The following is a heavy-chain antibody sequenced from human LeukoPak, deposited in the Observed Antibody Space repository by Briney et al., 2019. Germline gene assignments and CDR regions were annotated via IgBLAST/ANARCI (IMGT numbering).Heavy chain of an antibody. CDR3: ARVPQWLDAFDI. Sequence: GESLKISCAASGFTFSSYWMHWVRQAPGKGLVWVSRINSDGSSTSYADSVKGRFTISRDNAKNTLYLQMNSLRAEDTAVYYCARVPQWLDAFDIWGQGTMVTVSS. V-gene: IGHV3-74*01. J-gene: IGHJ3*02. CDR2: INSDGSST. D-gene: IGHD5-24*01. CDR1: GFTFSSYW.